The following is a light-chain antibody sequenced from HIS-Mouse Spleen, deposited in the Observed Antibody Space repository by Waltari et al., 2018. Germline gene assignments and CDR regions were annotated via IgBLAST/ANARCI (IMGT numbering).Light chain of an antibody. CDR2: EVS. V-gene: IGLV2-18*02. J-gene: IGLJ1*01. CDR3: SSYTSSSTV. Sequence: QSALTQPPSVSGSPGPSVTISCTGTSSDVGSYNRVSWYQQPPATAPKLMIYEVSNRPSGVPDRFSGSKSGNTASLTISGLQAEDEADYYCSSYTSSSTVFGTGTKVTVL. CDR1: SSDVGSYNR.